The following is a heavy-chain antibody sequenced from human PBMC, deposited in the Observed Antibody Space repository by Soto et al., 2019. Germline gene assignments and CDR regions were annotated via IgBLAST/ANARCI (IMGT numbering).Heavy chain of an antibody. D-gene: IGHD1-1*01. Sequence: SETLSLTCSVSGYSVSSSDYYWAWIRQPPGKGLEWIGSMFYSGLTYYNPSLKSRVTLSVDTSKNHFSVRLNSVTAADTAVYYCAPLTFSLGVPYGIPVGAQGTAVPVSS. J-gene: IGHJ6*02. CDR1: GYSVSSSDYY. CDR3: APLTFSLGVPYGIPV. V-gene: IGHV4-39*01. CDR2: MFYSGLT.